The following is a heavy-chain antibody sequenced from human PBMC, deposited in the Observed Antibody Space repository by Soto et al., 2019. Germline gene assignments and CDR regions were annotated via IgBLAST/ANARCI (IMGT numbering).Heavy chain of an antibody. J-gene: IGHJ4*02. D-gene: IGHD2-2*01. CDR3: ARGRGSTGYLGREHYFDY. Sequence: EVQVVESGGGLVQPGGSLRLSCAASGFSVTNNYMNWVRQAPGKGLEWVSIIDIGGNTYYADSVKDRFTISRDNSRNRLYRLMVSLRAEDTAVYYCARGRGSTGYLGREHYFDYWGQGTLVTVSP. CDR1: GFSVTNNY. CDR2: IDIGGNT. V-gene: IGHV3-66*01.